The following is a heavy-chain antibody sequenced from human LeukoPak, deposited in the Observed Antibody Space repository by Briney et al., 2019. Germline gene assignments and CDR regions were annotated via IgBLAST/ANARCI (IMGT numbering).Heavy chain of an antibody. D-gene: IGHD3-10*01. CDR2: ISSSSSYI. Sequence: GGSLRLSCAASGFTFSSYSMNWVRQAPGKGLEWVSSISSSSSYIYYADSVKGRFTISRDNAKNSLYLQMNSLRAEDAAVYYCARERFGELLVDYWGQGTLVTVSS. CDR3: ARERFGELLVDY. CDR1: GFTFSSYS. V-gene: IGHV3-21*01. J-gene: IGHJ4*02.